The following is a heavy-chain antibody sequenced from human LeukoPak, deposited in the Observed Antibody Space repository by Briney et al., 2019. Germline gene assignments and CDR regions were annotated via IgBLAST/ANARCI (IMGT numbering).Heavy chain of an antibody. J-gene: IGHJ4*02. Sequence: GGSLRLSCAASGFTFSSYAITWVRQAPGKGLEWVSAVSSNGAKTYYADSVKGRFTISRDNSKNTLYLQMNSLRAEDTAVYYCARADTAMARLPDSWFTFDYWGQGTLVIVSS. CDR3: ARADTAMARLPDSWFTFDY. CDR2: VSSNGAKT. CDR1: GFTFSSYA. D-gene: IGHD5-18*01. V-gene: IGHV3-23*01.